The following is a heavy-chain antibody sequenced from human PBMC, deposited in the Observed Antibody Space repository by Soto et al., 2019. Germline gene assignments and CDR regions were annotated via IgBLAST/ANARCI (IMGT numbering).Heavy chain of an antibody. CDR1: GGSISNGDYY. CDR3: VRRDTSSSWFDP. J-gene: IGHJ5*02. D-gene: IGHD2-2*01. CDR2: IYYSGTT. Sequence: QVQLQESGPGLVKPSQTLSLTCTVSGGSISNGDYYWSWIRQHPGKGLEWIGYIYYSGTTYYNPSLKSRVTISVDTSKNQFSLKLSSVTAADTAVYYCVRRDTSSSWFDPWGQGTLVTVSS. V-gene: IGHV4-31*03.